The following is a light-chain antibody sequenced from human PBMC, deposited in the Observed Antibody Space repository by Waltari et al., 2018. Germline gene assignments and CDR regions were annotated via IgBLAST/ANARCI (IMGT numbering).Light chain of an antibody. Sequence: SYELTQPPSVSVSPGQTASISCSGDNLGDQYAPWYQQKPGQSPVLVIYRETMRPSGIPERFSGSNSGNTATLTISATQPLDEADYFCQAGDGSTVVFGGGTKLTVL. V-gene: IGLV3-1*01. J-gene: IGLJ2*01. CDR2: RET. CDR1: NLGDQY. CDR3: QAGDGSTVV.